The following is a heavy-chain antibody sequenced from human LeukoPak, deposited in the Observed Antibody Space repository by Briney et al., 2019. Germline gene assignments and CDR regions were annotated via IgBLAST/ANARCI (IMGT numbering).Heavy chain of an antibody. D-gene: IGHD3-3*01. V-gene: IGHV3-7*01. CDR1: GFTFSSYW. CDR3: ARDNSVKLLYDFWSGYYTPNYYFDY. CDR2: IKQDGSEK. J-gene: IGHJ4*02. Sequence: GGSLRLSCAASGFTFSSYWMSWVRQAPGKGLEWVANIKQDGSEKYYVDSVKGRFTISRDNAKNSLYLQTNSLRAEDTAVYYCARDNSVKLLYDFWSGYYTPNYYFDYWGQGTLVTVSS.